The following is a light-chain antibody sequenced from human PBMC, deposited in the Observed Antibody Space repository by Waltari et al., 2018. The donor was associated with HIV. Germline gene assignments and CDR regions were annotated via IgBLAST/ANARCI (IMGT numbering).Light chain of an antibody. V-gene: IGLV1-47*01. Sequence: QSVLTQPPSASGTPGQRVTISCSGGSSNIGSRSVYWYQQLPVPAPKLIIYGSNHLPSGVPDRFSASKSGTSAALAISGLRSEDEADYYCAVWDDSLSGRVFGGGTKVTVL. CDR1: SSNIGSRS. CDR3: AVWDDSLSGRV. CDR2: GSN. J-gene: IGLJ3*02.